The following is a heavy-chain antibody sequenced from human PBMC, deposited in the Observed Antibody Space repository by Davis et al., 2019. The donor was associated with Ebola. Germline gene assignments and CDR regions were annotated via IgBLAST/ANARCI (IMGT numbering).Heavy chain of an antibody. CDR2: IAPTGGST. CDR3: TTPGGQDSGYDVFDI. D-gene: IGHD5-12*01. J-gene: IGHJ3*02. CDR1: DYIFTNYY. Sequence: ASSVTVSCKASDYIFTNYYVHWVRQAPGQGLEWMGAIAPTGGSTIYAQKFQGRVTMTRDTSTTTVYMDLSSLRSEDTALYYCTTPGGQDSGYDVFDIWGQGTMVTVSS. V-gene: IGHV1-46*03.